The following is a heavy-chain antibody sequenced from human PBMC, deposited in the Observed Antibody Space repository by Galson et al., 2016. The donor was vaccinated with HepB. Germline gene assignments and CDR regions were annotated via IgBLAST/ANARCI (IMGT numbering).Heavy chain of an antibody. CDR2: ISGSGIIT. J-gene: IGHJ4*02. Sequence: SLRLSCAASEFTFNSYPMSWVRQAPGRGLEWVSTISGSGIITSYADSVRGRFPISRDNSKNTLYLQMNSLRAEDTAVYYCARVAKRANRLWFGELKGFDYRGQGTLVTVSS. D-gene: IGHD3-10*01. CDR3: ARVAKRANRLWFGELKGFDY. V-gene: IGHV3-23*01. CDR1: EFTFNSYP.